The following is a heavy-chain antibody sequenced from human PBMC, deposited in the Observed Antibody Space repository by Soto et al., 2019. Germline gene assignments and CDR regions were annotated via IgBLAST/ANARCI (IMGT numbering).Heavy chain of an antibody. CDR1: GFTFSSYA. Sequence: GGSLRLSCAASGFTFSSYAMHWVRQAPGKGLEWVAVISYDGSNKYYADSVKGRFTISRDNSKNTLYLQMNSLRAEDTAVYYCARDRVLLWLGGMAYSWGQGTLVTVSS. V-gene: IGHV3-30-3*01. CDR3: ARDRVLLWLGGMAYS. CDR2: ISYDGSNK. J-gene: IGHJ4*02. D-gene: IGHD3-10*01.